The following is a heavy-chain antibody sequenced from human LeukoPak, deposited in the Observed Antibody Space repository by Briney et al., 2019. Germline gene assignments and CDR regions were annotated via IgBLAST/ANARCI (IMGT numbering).Heavy chain of an antibody. CDR3: AKVIREVDMSRDY. Sequence: TGGSLRLSCAASGFTFSNYAMSWVRQAPGKGLEWVSSIHYSGGSTYYADSVKGRFTIYRDNSKNTLYLQMNSLRAEDTAVYYCAKVIREVDMSRDYWGQGPLVTVSS. V-gene: IGHV3-23*01. CDR2: IHYSGGST. J-gene: IGHJ4*02. D-gene: IGHD5-24*01. CDR1: GFTFSNYA.